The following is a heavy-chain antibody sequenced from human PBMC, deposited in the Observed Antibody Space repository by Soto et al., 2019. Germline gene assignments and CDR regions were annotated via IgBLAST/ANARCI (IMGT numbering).Heavy chain of an antibody. CDR2: IKEDGSDM. V-gene: IGHV3-7*01. CDR3: ATEVWVYYDFWSGYSDY. CDR1: GFTFSSYW. J-gene: IGHJ4*02. D-gene: IGHD3-3*01. Sequence: GGSLRLSCAASGFTFSSYWMSWVRQAPGKGLEWVANIKEDGSDMYYVDSVKGRFTISRDNAKNSLYLQMNSLRAEDTAVYYCATEVWVYYDFWSGYSDYWGQGTLVTVS.